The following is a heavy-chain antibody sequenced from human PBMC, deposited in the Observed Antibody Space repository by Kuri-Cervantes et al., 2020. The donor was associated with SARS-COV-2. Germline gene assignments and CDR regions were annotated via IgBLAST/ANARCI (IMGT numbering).Heavy chain of an antibody. D-gene: IGHD6-13*01. CDR1: GGSISSYY. J-gene: IGHJ4*02. CDR3: ARDGGSSWDFDY. CDR2: IYYSGST. Sequence: GSLRLSCTVSGGSISSYYRSWIRQPPGKGLEWIGYIYYSGSTNYNPSLKSRVTISVDTSKNQFSLKLSSVTAADTAVYYCARDGGSSWDFDYWGQGTLVTVSS. V-gene: IGHV4-59*01.